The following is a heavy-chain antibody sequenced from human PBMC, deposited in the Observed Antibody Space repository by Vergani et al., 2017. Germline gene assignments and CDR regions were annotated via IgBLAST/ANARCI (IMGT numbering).Heavy chain of an antibody. D-gene: IGHD3-9*01. V-gene: IGHV3-15*01. J-gene: IGHJ4*02. CDR1: GFTFSNAW. CDR3: TTTAVRYFDWLGVYFDY. CDR2: IKSKTDGGTT. Sequence: EVQLVESGGGLVKPGGSLRLSCAASGFTFSNAWMSWVRQAPGKGLEWVGRIKSKTDGGTTDYAAPVKGRFAISRDDSKNTLYLQMNSLKTEDTAVYYWTTTAVRYFDWLGVYFDYWGQGTLVTVSS.